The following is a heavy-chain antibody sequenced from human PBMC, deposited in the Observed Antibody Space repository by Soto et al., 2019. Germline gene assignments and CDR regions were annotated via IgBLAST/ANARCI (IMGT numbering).Heavy chain of an antibody. J-gene: IGHJ6*02. Sequence: GASVKVSCKASGYTFTSYGISWVRQAPGQGLEWMGWISAYNGNTNYAQKLQGRVTMTTDTSTSTAYMELRSLRSDDTAVYYCARGSAAADEQQYYYYGMDVWGQGTTVTVSS. D-gene: IGHD6-13*01. CDR1: GYTFTSYG. CDR2: ISAYNGNT. CDR3: ARGSAAADEQQYYYYGMDV. V-gene: IGHV1-18*01.